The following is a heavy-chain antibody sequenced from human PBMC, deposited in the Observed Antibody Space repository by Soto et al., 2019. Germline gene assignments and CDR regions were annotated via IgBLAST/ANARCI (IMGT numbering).Heavy chain of an antibody. CDR1: GGSISSGGYY. CDR3: ARVATSGGEGRPHPRHPDY. Sequence: SETLSLTCTVSGGSISSGGYYWSWIRQHPGKGLEWIGYIYYSGSTYYNPSLKSRVTISVDTSKNQFSLKLSSVTAADTAVYYCARVATSGGEGRPHPRHPDYWGQGTLVTVSS. CDR2: IYYSGST. V-gene: IGHV4-31*03. D-gene: IGHD3-16*01. J-gene: IGHJ4*02.